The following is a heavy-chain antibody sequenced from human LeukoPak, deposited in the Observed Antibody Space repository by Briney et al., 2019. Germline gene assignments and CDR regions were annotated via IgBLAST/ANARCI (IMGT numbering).Heavy chain of an antibody. J-gene: IGHJ3*02. CDR1: GFTFSNYE. D-gene: IGHD4-17*01. V-gene: IGHV3-48*03. CDR3: AKDLGDYDDRDAFDI. Sequence: PGGSLRLSCSASGFTFSNYEMHWVRQAPGKGLEWVSYISRSGSTIYYADSVKGRFTFSRDNAKNSLFLQMSSLRAEDTAVYYCAKDLGDYDDRDAFDIWGQGTMVTVSS. CDR2: ISRSGSTI.